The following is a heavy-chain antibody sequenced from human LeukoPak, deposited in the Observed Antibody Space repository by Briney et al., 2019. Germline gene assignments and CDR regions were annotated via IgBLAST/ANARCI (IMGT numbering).Heavy chain of an antibody. CDR2: INPNSGGT. D-gene: IGHD3-10*01. V-gene: IGHV1-2*02. CDR3: ARGRPMVRGVGNDY. Sequence: ASVKVSCKASGYTFTGYYMHWVRQAPGQGLEWMGWINPNSGGTSYAQKFQGRVTMTRDTSISTAYMELSRLRSDDTAVYYCARGRPMVRGVGNDYWGQGTLVTVSS. CDR1: GYTFTGYY. J-gene: IGHJ4*02.